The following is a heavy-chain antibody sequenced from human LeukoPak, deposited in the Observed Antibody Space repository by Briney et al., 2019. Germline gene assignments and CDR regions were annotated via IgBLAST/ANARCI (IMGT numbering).Heavy chain of an antibody. J-gene: IGHJ4*02. V-gene: IGHV4-39*07. Sequence: SETLSLTCSVSGGSIISSNYYWGWIRQPPGKGLEWIGEINHSGSTNYNPSLKSRVTISVDTSKNQFSLKLSSVTAADTAVYYCARGFRVRHYYDSSGRYYFDYWGQGTLVTVSS. CDR1: GGSIISSNYY. CDR3: ARGFRVRHYYDSSGRYYFDY. D-gene: IGHD3-22*01. CDR2: INHSGST.